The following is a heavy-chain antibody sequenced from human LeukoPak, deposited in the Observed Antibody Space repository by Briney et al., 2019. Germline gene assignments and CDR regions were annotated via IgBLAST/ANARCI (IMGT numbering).Heavy chain of an antibody. CDR1: GGSFSGYY. CDR3: ARAGISSGSYYRNYYYYGMDV. Sequence: SETLSLTCAVYGGSFSGYYWSWIRQPPGKGLEWIGEINHSGSTNYNPSLKSRVTISVDTSKNQFSLKLSSVTAADTAVYYCARAGISSGSYYRNYYYYGMDVWGQGTTVTVSS. J-gene: IGHJ6*02. D-gene: IGHD3-10*01. V-gene: IGHV4-34*01. CDR2: INHSGST.